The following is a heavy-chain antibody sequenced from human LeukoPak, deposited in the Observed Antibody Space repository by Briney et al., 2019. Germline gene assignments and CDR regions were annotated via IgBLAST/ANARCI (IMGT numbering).Heavy chain of an antibody. CDR2: INHSGST. CDR3: ARGLRLSVVRGAPPPLYYYYYMDV. V-gene: IGHV4-34*01. Sequence: SETLSLTCAVYGGSFSGYYWSWIRQPPGKGLEWIGEINHSGSTNYNPSLKSRVTISVDTSKNQFSLKLSSVTAADTAVYYCARGLRLSVVRGAPPPLYYYYYMDVWGKGTTVTVSS. CDR1: GGSFSGYY. J-gene: IGHJ6*03. D-gene: IGHD3-10*01.